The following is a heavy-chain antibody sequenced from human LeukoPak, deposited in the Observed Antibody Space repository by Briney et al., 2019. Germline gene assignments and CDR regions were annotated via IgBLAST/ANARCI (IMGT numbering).Heavy chain of an antibody. CDR3: ARAGYSMDTEYFQH. CDR1: GFTFSSYS. Sequence: GGSLRLSCAPSGFTFSSYSMNWVRQAPGKGLEWVSYISSSSSTIYYADSVKGRFTISRDNAKNSLYLQMNSLRAEDTAVYYCARAGYSMDTEYFQHWGQGTLVTVSS. J-gene: IGHJ1*01. D-gene: IGHD5-18*01. CDR2: ISSSSSTI. V-gene: IGHV3-48*01.